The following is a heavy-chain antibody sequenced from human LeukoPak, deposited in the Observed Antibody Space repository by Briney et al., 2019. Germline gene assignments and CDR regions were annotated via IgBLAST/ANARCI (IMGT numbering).Heavy chain of an antibody. D-gene: IGHD4-17*01. J-gene: IGHJ4*02. CDR2: IYYSGST. V-gene: IGHV4-59*01. Sequence: SSETLSLTCTVSGGSISSYYWSWIRQPPGKGLEWIGYIYYSGSTTYNPSLKSRITISVDTSKSQFSLKLNSVTAADTAMYYCARGFAYGDTGSFDYWGQGTLVTVSS. CDR3: ARGFAYGDTGSFDY. CDR1: GGSISSYY.